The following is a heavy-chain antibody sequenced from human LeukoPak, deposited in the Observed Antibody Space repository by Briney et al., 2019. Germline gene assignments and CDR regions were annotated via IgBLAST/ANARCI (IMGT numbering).Heavy chain of an antibody. CDR1: GGSISPYY. CDR3: ARDSPHGYTLGHYYYFMDV. Sequence: SETLSLTCTVSGGSISPYYWTWIRQSAGKGLEFIGRIHSGGTTNYNPPLASRVSLSVDTSNNQVSLRLSSVTAADTAVYYCARDSPHGYTLGHYYYFMDVWGKGTTVTVS. V-gene: IGHV4-4*07. D-gene: IGHD5-18*01. CDR2: IHSGGTT. J-gene: IGHJ6*03.